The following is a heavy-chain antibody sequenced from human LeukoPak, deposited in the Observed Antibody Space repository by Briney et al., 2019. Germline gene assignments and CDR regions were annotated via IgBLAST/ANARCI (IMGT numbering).Heavy chain of an antibody. D-gene: IGHD6-19*01. CDR3: ARDPRPSSGWRPFDY. J-gene: IGHJ4*02. CDR1: GFTFSSYW. Sequence: GWSLRLSCAASGFTFSSYWMSWVRQAPGKGLEWVANIKQDGSERYYVDSVKGRFTISRDNAKNSLYLQMNSLRAEDTAVFYCARDPRPSSGWRPFDYWGRGTLVTVSS. V-gene: IGHV3-7*01. CDR2: IKQDGSER.